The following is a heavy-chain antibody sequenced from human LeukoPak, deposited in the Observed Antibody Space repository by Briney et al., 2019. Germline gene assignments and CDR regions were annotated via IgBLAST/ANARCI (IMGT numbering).Heavy chain of an antibody. CDR2: ISSSSSYI. D-gene: IGHD3-22*01. J-gene: IGHJ4*02. CDR1: GFTFSSYS. CDR3: ARTDTSGHYFFEY. V-gene: IGHV3-21*04. Sequence: GGSLRLSCAASGFTFSSYSMNWVRQAPGKGLEWVSSISSSSSYIYYADSVKGRFTISRDNAKNSLYLQMSSLQASDTAMYYCARTDTSGHYFFEYWGQGTLVTVSS.